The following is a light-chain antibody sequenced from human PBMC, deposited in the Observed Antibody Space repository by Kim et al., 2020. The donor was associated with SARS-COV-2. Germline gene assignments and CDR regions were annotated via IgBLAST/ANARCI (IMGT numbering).Light chain of an antibody. CDR2: RDT. CDR1: SSNIGTNS. Sequence: QSALTQPPSTSGTPGQRVSISCSGGSSNIGTNSLVWYQQLPGTAPKLLIYRDTQRPSGVPDRFSGSKSGTSASLAISGLQSEDEADYYCSAWDDSLFGFVFGSGTKVTVL. CDR3: SAWDDSLFGFV. J-gene: IGLJ1*01. V-gene: IGLV1-44*01.